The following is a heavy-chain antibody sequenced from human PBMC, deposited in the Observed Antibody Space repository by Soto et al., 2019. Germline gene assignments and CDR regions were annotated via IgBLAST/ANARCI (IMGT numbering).Heavy chain of an antibody. V-gene: IGHV3-23*01. CDR1: GFTFENYA. D-gene: IGHD3-3*01. CDR3: AKDSWAIFGVPAGEYYAMDV. Sequence: EVPLLESGGAPVQSGGSLRLSCVASGFTFENYAMSWVRQAPGKGLEWVSAISGSGGTTYYSDSVKGRFTISRDNSKNTVYLQMNDLRVEDAAEYFCAKDSWAIFGVPAGEYYAMDVWGQGTTVTVSS. CDR2: ISGSGGTT. J-gene: IGHJ6*02.